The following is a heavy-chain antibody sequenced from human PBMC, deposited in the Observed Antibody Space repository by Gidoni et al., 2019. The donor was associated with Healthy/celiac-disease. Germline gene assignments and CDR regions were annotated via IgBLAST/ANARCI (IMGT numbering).Heavy chain of an antibody. J-gene: IGHJ2*01. Sequence: EVQLLESGGGLVQPGGSLRLSCAASGFTFSSYAMSWARQAPGKGLEWVSDISGSGGSTYYADSVKGMFTISRDNSKNTLYLQMNSLRAEYPAVYYCAKLGYSNYVGYFDLWGRGTLVTVSS. CDR2: ISGSGGST. D-gene: IGHD4-4*01. CDR3: AKLGYSNYVGYFDL. CDR1: GFTFSSYA. V-gene: IGHV3-23*01.